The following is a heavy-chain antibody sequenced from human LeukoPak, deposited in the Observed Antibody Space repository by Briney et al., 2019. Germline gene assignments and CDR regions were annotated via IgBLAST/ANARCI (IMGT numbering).Heavy chain of an antibody. D-gene: IGHD3-9*01. CDR2: IIPIFGTA. CDR3: ARSKALRLDDIYY. Sequence: ASVKVSCKASGGTFSSYSISWVRQAPGQGLEWMGGIIPIFGTANYAQKFQGRVTITADESTSTAYMELCSLRSEDTAVYYCARSKALRLDDIYYWGQGTLVTVSS. J-gene: IGHJ4*02. CDR1: GGTFSSYS. V-gene: IGHV1-69*13.